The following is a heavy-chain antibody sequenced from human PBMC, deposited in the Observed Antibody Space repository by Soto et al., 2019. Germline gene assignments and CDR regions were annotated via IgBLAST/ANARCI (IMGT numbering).Heavy chain of an antibody. CDR1: GYSISSGYF. CDR3: ARVSYFDNSGYYYYFDN. J-gene: IGHJ4*02. V-gene: IGHV4-38-2*01. CDR2: IYHSGIT. Sequence: PSETLSLTCAVSGYSISSGYFWGWIRQPPGKGLEWIGNIYHSGITYYNPSLKRRVTISVDTSKNQVSLKLSSVTAADTAVFYCARVSYFDNSGYYYYFDNWGQGTLVTVSS. D-gene: IGHD3-22*01.